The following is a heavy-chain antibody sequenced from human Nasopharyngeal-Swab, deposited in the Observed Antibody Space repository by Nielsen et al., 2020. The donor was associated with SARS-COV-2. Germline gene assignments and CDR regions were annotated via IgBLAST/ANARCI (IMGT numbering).Heavy chain of an antibody. D-gene: IGHD6-13*01. CDR3: AGGLAAAGTIYYYYYGMDV. Sequence: SETLSLTCTVSGGSISSYYWSWIRQPPGKVLEWIGYIYYSGSTNYNPSLKSRVTISVDTSKNQFSLKLSSVTAADTAVYYCAGGLAAAGTIYYYYYGMDVWGQGTTVTVSS. CDR2: IYYSGST. V-gene: IGHV4-59*13. J-gene: IGHJ6*02. CDR1: GGSISSYY.